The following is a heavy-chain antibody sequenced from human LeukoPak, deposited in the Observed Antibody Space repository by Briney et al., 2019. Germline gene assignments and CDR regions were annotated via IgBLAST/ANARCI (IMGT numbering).Heavy chain of an antibody. Sequence: GGSLRLSCAASGFTVSSNYMSWVRQAPGKGLEWVSVIYSGVSAHYADSVKGRFTISRDNAKNSLYLQVSSLRAEDTAVYYCARGGGSNYFDHWGQGTLVTVSS. D-gene: IGHD3-16*01. V-gene: IGHV3-53*01. CDR1: GFTVSSNY. CDR2: IYSGVSA. J-gene: IGHJ4*02. CDR3: ARGGGSNYFDH.